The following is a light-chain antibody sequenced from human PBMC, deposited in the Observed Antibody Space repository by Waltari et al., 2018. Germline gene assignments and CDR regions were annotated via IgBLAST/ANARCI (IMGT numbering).Light chain of an antibody. CDR2: WAS. V-gene: IGKV4-1*01. CDR1: QSLFYTSNNKDY. Sequence: IVMTQFPDSLAVSLGETATINCRSSQSLFYTSNNKDYLGWYQQKPGLPPKLLIYWASTRESGVPDRFSGSGSVTDFTLTISSLQPEDFATYYCQQSYSTPYTFGQGTKLEIK. J-gene: IGKJ2*01. CDR3: QQSYSTPYT.